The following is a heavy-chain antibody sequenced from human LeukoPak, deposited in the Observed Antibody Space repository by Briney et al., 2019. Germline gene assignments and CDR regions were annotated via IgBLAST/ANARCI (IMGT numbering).Heavy chain of an antibody. J-gene: IGHJ6*04. CDR3: AELGITMIGGV. Sequence: LPGGSLRLSCAASGFTFSSYEMNWVRQAPGKGLEWVSYISSSGSTIYYADSVKGRFTISRDNAKNSLYLQMNSLRAEDTADYYCAELGITMIGGVWGKGTTVTISS. CDR2: ISSSGSTI. V-gene: IGHV3-48*03. CDR1: GFTFSSYE. D-gene: IGHD3-10*02.